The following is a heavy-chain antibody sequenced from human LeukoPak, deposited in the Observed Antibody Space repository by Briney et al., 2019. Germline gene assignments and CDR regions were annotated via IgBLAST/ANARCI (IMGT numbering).Heavy chain of an antibody. J-gene: IGHJ4*02. CDR1: GYTFTAYY. V-gene: IGHV1-2*02. Sequence: ASVTVSFKASGYTFTAYYMHWVRQAPGQGLEWMGWINPNSGGTNYAQKFQGRVTMTRDTSISTAYMELSRLRSDDTAVYYCARDHQAYCGGDCYSPFDYWGQGTLVTVSS. D-gene: IGHD2-21*02. CDR3: ARDHQAYCGGDCYSPFDY. CDR2: INPNSGGT.